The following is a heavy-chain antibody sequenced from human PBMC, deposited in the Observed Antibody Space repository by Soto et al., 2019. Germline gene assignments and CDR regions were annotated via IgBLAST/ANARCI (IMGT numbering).Heavy chain of an antibody. J-gene: IGHJ6*02. CDR3: ATRGGHYYDSSGYANYAMDV. D-gene: IGHD3-22*01. V-gene: IGHV1-69*13. Sequence: SVKVSCKASGGTFSTYVISWVRQAPGQGLEWMGGIIPVFDKANYAPKFQGRVTATADESTSTAYMELDSLISEDTAVYYCATRGGHYYDSSGYANYAMDVWG. CDR1: GGTFSTYV. CDR2: IIPVFDKA.